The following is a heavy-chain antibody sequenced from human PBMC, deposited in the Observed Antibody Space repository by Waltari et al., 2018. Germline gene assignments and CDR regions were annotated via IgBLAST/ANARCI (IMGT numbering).Heavy chain of an antibody. D-gene: IGHD6-6*01. CDR2: ISGSGGST. Sequence: EVQLLESGGGLVQPGGSLRLSCAASKFTFSSFAMSWVRQAPGKGLAWVSAISGSGGSTYYADSVKGRFTISRDNSKNTLYLQMNSLRAEDTAIYYCAKVDSSSSSSGFDYWGQGTLVTVSS. J-gene: IGHJ4*02. CDR3: AKVDSSSSSSGFDY. V-gene: IGHV3-23*01. CDR1: KFTFSSFA.